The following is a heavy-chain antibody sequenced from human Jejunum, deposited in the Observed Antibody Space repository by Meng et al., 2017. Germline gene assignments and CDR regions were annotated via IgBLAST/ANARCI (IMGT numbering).Heavy chain of an antibody. CDR2: ITGSGDST. Sequence: GESLKISCAASGFTFSSSSISWVRQAPGKGLEWVSAITGSGDSTFYADSVKGRFTISRDNSKNTLYLQMNSLRAEDTAVYYCAKLVSFWGQGTRV. CDR1: GFTFSSSS. J-gene: IGHJ4*02. V-gene: IGHV3-23*01. CDR3: AKLVSF. D-gene: IGHD2-8*01.